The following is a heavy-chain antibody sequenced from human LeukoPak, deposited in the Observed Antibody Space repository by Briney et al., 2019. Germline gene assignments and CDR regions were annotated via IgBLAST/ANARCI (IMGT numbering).Heavy chain of an antibody. V-gene: IGHV2-5*01. Sequence: SGPTLVXPTQTLTLTCTFSGFSLSTSGVGVGWIRQPPGKALEWLALIYWNDDKRYSPSLKSRLTITKDTSKNQVVLTMTNMDPVDTATYYCVHWTLTSRQGYFDLWGRGTLVTVSS. CDR1: GFSLSTSGVG. CDR3: VHWTLTSRQGYFDL. CDR2: IYWNDDK. J-gene: IGHJ2*01. D-gene: IGHD3/OR15-3a*01.